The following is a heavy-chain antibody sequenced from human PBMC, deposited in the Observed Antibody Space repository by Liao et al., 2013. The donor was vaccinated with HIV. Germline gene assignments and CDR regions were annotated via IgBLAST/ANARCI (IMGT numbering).Heavy chain of an antibody. D-gene: IGHD3-3*01. CDR2: LYTNGST. CDR3: ARTDQYYDFWNGYENWFDP. V-gene: IGHV4-4*07. Sequence: QVQLQESGPGLVKPSETLSLTCTVSGGSISNYYWNWIRQPAGKGLEWIGRLYTNGSTNYNPSLKSRVTMSVDTSKNQFSLKLSSVTAADTAVYYCARTDQYYDFWNGYENWFDPWGQGTLVTVSS. CDR1: GGSISNYY. J-gene: IGHJ5*02.